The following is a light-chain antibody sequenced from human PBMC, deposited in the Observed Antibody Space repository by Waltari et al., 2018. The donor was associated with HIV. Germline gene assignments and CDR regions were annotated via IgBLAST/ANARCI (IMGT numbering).Light chain of an antibody. CDR3: SSYTSTYV. Sequence: QSALTQPASVSGYPGQSITISCTGTSSDVGGYNYVSWYQQHPGKAPKLMIYDVSNPASGVFNRVSGFKSGNTASLTIFGLQAEDEGDYYCSSYTSTYVFGTGTKVTVL. V-gene: IGLV2-14*01. CDR2: DVS. J-gene: IGLJ1*01. CDR1: SSDVGGYNY.